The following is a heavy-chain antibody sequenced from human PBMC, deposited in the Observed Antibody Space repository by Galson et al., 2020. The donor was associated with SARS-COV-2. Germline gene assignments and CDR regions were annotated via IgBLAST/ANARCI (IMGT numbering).Heavy chain of an antibody. CDR3: ARDLGGYFGY. CDR1: GFTFSSYA. J-gene: IGHJ4*02. Sequence: QRGESLKISCAASGFTFSSYAMHWVRQAPGKGLEWVAVISYDGSNKYYADSVKGRFTISRDNSKNTLYLQMNSLRAEDTAVYYCARDLGGYFGYWGQGNLVNVSS. CDR2: ISYDGSNK. D-gene: IGHD2-15*01. V-gene: IGHV3-30*04.